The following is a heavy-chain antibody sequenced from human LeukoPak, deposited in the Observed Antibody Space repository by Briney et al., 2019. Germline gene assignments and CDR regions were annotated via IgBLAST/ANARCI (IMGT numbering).Heavy chain of an antibody. CDR1: GFSFSTYG. CDR3: VKDRRIAAAGTYPYFDY. V-gene: IGHV3-30*02. Sequence: GGSLRLSCAASGFSFSTYGMHWVRQTPGKGLEWVAFIYYDGRNKFYADSVKGRFTISRDNSKNTLYLQMNSLRAEDTAVFYCVKDRRIAAAGTYPYFDYWGQGTLVTVSS. D-gene: IGHD6-13*01. CDR2: IYYDGRNK. J-gene: IGHJ4*02.